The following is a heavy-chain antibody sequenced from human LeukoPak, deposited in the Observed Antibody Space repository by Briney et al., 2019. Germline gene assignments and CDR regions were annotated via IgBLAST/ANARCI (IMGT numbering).Heavy chain of an antibody. CDR2: IRASGDHI. Sequence: GGSLRLSCTASEFMLSDYYMSWIRQDPGKGLEWISYIRASGDHIFYADSVKGRFTISRDNTKNSVFLQMNSLREDDTAVYYCARLSSHYGDYKVDPWGQGTLVTVSS. CDR3: ARLSSHYGDYKVDP. CDR1: EFMLSDYY. J-gene: IGHJ5*02. V-gene: IGHV3-11*01. D-gene: IGHD4-17*01.